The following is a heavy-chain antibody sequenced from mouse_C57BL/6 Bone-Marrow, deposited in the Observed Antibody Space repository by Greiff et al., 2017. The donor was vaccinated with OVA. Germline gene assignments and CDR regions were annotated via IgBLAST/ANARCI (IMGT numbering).Heavy chain of an antibody. Sequence: VKLMESGPGLVQPSQSLSITCTVSGFSLTSYGVHWVRQSPGKGLEWLGVIWSGGSTDYNAAFISRLSISKDNSKSQVFFKMNSLQADDTAIYYCARLPFAYWGQGTLVTVSA. CDR1: GFSLTSYG. J-gene: IGHJ3*01. CDR2: IWSGGST. V-gene: IGHV2-2*01. CDR3: ARLPFAY.